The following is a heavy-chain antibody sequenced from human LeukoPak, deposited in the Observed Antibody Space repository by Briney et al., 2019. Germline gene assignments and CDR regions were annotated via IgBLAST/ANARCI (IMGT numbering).Heavy chain of an antibody. D-gene: IGHD2-2*02. CDR2: IYYSGST. CDR1: GGSISSGGYY. V-gene: IGHV4-31*03. CDR3: ARYCSSTNCYKGGFDP. J-gene: IGHJ5*02. Sequence: SETLSLTCTVSGGSISSGGYYWSWIRQHPGKGLEWIGYIYYSGSTYSNPSLKGRVTISVDTSKNQFSLNLSSVTAADTAVYYCARYCSSTNCYKGGFDPWGQGTLVTVSS.